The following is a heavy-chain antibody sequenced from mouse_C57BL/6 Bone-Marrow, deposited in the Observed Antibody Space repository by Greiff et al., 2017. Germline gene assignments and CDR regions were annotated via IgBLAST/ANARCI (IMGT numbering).Heavy chain of an antibody. V-gene: IGHV1-82*01. J-gene: IGHJ3*01. CDR2: IYPGDGDT. D-gene: IGHD2-3*01. CDR3: ARSWLLY. CDR1: GYAFSSSW. Sequence: QVQLQQSGPELVKPGASVKISCKASGYAFSSSWMNWVKQRPGKGLEWIGRIYPGDGDTNYNGKFKGKATLTADKSSSTAYMQLRSLTSEDSAVYFCARSWLLYWGQGTLVTVSA.